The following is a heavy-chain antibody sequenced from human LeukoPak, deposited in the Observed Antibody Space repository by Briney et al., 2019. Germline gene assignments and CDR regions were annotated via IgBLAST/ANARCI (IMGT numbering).Heavy chain of an antibody. Sequence: SQTLSLTCAISGDSVSSTSAAWNWTRQSPSRGLEWLGRKYDRSKWYNDYAVSVKSRITVNPDTSKNQFSLQLNSVTPEDTAVYYCARVYQRVLDYWGQGTLVTVSS. CDR3: ARVYQRVLDY. D-gene: IGHD2-2*01. J-gene: IGHJ4*02. V-gene: IGHV6-1*01. CDR2: KYDRSKWYN. CDR1: GDSVSSTSAA.